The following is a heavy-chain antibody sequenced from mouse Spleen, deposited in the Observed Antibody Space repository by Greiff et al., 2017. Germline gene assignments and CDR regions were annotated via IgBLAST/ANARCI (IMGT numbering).Heavy chain of an antibody. CDR2: ISYDGSN. Sequence: ESGPGLVKPSQSLSLTCSVTGYSITSGYYWNWIRQFPGNKLEWMGYISYDGSNNYNPSLKNRISITRDTSKNQFFLKLNSVTTEDTATYYCAKDYGSSDYFDYWGQGTTLTVSS. CDR3: AKDYGSSDYFDY. D-gene: IGHD1-1*01. V-gene: IGHV3-6*01. J-gene: IGHJ2*01. CDR1: GYSITSGYY.